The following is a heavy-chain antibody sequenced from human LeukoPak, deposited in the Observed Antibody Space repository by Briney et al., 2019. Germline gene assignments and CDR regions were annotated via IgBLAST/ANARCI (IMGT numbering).Heavy chain of an antibody. CDR1: GDSVSLNNAA. D-gene: IGHD3-22*01. CDR3: ARGTYYDSSGYYYGFYYFDY. J-gene: IGHJ4*02. CDR2: TYYRSKWYN. V-gene: IGHV6-1*01. Sequence: SQTLSLTYALSGDSVSLNNAAWNWVRQSPSRGLEWLGRTYYRSKWYNDYAVSVKSRITFNPDTSKNQFSLQLNSVTPEDTAVYYCARGTYYDSSGYYYGFYYFDYWGQGTLVTVSS.